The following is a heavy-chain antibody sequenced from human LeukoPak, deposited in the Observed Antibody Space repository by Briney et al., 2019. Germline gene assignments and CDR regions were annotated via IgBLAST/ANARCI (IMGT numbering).Heavy chain of an antibody. D-gene: IGHD3-16*02. CDR3: ARLIGDRTIYDS. Sequence: GGSLRLSCAASGSTFRSHWMSWVRQPPGDELEWVASIKQEGSEKYYVDSVRGRFTVSRDNAKNSLYLQMNSLRAEDTAVYYCARLIGDRTIYDSWGQGTLVTVSS. V-gene: IGHV3-7*01. J-gene: IGHJ4*02. CDR1: GSTFRSHW. CDR2: IKQEGSEK.